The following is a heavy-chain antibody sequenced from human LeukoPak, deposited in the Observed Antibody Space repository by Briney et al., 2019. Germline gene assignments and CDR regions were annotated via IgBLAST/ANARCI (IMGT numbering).Heavy chain of an antibody. CDR1: GGSISSGDYY. D-gene: IGHD2-21*02. J-gene: IGHJ2*01. CDR2: IYYSGST. Sequence: PSETLSLTCTVSGGSISSGDYYWSWIRQPPGKGLEWIGYIYYSGSTYYNPSLKSRLTISVDTSKNQFSLKLSSVTVADTAVYYCASRGADCGGDCYPNWYFDLWGRGTLVTVSS. CDR3: ASRGADCGGDCYPNWYFDL. V-gene: IGHV4-30-4*01.